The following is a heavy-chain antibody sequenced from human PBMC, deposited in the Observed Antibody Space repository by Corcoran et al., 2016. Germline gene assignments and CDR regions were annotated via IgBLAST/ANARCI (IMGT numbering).Heavy chain of an antibody. CDR1: GGSISSSSYY. D-gene: IGHD1-26*01. Sequence: QLQLQESGPGLVKPSETLSLTCTVSGGSISSSSYYWGWIRQPPGKGLEWIGSIYYSGSTYYNPSLKSRVTISVDTSKNQFSLKLSSVTAADTAVYYCARVREWELVDYWGQGTLVTVSS. CDR3: ARVREWELVDY. J-gene: IGHJ4*02. CDR2: IYYSGST. V-gene: IGHV4-39*07.